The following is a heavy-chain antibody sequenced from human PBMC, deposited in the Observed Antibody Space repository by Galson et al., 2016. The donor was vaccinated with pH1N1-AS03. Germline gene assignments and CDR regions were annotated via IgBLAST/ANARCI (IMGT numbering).Heavy chain of an antibody. Sequence: SVKVSCKASGYIFVNYNIYWVRQAPGQGLEWMGWISTYNGNTDYAPMLQGRVTMTTDTSTSTAYMELRSLKSDATAVYYCAREALNSRYIDFWGQGTLVTVSS. D-gene: IGHD2/OR15-2a*01. CDR3: AREALNSRYIDF. J-gene: IGHJ4*02. V-gene: IGHV1-18*01. CDR2: ISTYNGNT. CDR1: GYIFVNYN.